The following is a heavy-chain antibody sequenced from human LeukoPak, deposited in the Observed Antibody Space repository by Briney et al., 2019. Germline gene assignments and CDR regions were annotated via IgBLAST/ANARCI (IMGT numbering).Heavy chain of an antibody. V-gene: IGHV3-23*01. CDR2: ISGSGGST. D-gene: IGHD3-10*01. J-gene: IGHJ4*02. CDR3: AGHMVRGVIFSGAGY. Sequence: PGGSLRLSCTVSGFTVSSNSWSWVRQAPGKGLEWVSAISGSGGSTYYADSVKGRFTISRDNSKNTLYLQMNSLRAEDTAVYYCAGHMVRGVIFSGAGYWGQGTLVTVSS. CDR1: GFTVSSNS.